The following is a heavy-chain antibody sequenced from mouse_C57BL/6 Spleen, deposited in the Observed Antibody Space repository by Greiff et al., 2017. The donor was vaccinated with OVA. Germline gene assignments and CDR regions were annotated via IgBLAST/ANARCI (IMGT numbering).Heavy chain of an antibody. D-gene: IGHD1-1*01. CDR2: IWGDGGT. CDR3: AKDGGITTVVGNCDY. V-gene: IGHV2-3*01. CDR1: GFSLTSYG. Sequence: VKLMESGPGLVAPSPSLSLTCTVSGFSLTSYGVSWVRQPPGKGLEWLGVIWGDGGTTYHSAPISRLSISKANSKGQVFIKLNRLQTDDTAAYYCAKDGGITTVVGNCDYWGQGTTLTVSS. J-gene: IGHJ2*01.